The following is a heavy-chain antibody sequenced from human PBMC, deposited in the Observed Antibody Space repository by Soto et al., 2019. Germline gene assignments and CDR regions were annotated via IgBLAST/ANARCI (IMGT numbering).Heavy chain of an antibody. V-gene: IGHV1-2*04. CDR1: GYTFTDYY. J-gene: IGHJ6*02. CDR2: INPNSGGT. CDR3: ARSRSKAIYNYYYAMDV. D-gene: IGHD2-2*01. Sequence: GASVKVSCKASGYTFTDYYMHWVRQAPGQGLEWMAWINPNSGGTKYGQKFQGWVTVTRDTSISTAYMELSRLKSDDTAVYYCARSRSKAIYNYYYAMDVWGQGTTVTVSS.